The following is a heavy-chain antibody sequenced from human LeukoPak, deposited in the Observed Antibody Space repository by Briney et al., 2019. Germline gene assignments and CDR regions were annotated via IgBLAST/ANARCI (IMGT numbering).Heavy chain of an antibody. Sequence: GGSLRLSCAASGFTVSSNYMSWVRQAPGKGLEWVSVIYSGGSTYYADSVKGRFTISRDNSKNTLYLQMNSLRAEDTAVYYCARMAGTDLPFDYWGQGTLVTVSS. V-gene: IGHV3-53*01. D-gene: IGHD6-19*01. CDR1: GFTVSSNY. J-gene: IGHJ4*02. CDR2: IYSGGST. CDR3: ARMAGTDLPFDY.